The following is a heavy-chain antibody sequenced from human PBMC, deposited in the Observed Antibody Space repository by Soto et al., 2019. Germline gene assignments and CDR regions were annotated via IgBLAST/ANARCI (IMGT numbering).Heavy chain of an antibody. D-gene: IGHD5-12*01. J-gene: IGHJ4*02. CDR2: IYSGGST. Sequence: SLRLSCAASGFTVSSNYMSWVRQAPGKGLEWVSVIYSGGSTYYADSVKGRFTISRDNSKNTLYLQMNSLRVDDTAVYYCAKNRATGYDTFDYWGQGSLVTVSS. CDR1: GFTVSSNY. CDR3: AKNRATGYDTFDY. V-gene: IGHV3-66*01.